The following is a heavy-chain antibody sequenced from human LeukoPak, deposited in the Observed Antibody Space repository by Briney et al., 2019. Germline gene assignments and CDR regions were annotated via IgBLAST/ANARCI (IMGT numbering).Heavy chain of an antibody. CDR3: AKSSGYYHVPYFDL. CDR1: GGSFSGYY. V-gene: IGHV4-34*01. CDR2: INHSGST. J-gene: IGHJ2*01. Sequence: ASETLSLTCAVYGGSFSGYYWSWIRQPPGKGLEWIGKINHSGSTNYNPSLKSRVTISVDTSKNQFSLKLSSVTAADTAVYYCAKSSGYYHVPYFDLWGRGTLVTVSS. D-gene: IGHD3-22*01.